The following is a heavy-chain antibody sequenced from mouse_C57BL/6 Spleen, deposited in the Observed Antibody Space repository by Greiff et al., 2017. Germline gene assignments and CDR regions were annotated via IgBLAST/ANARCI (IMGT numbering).Heavy chain of an antibody. CDR3: ARSPLLGYYAMDY. J-gene: IGHJ4*01. CDR2: INPNNGGT. Sequence: VQLQQSGPELVKPGASVKISCKASGYTFTDYYMNWVKQSHGKSLEWIGDINPNNGGTSYNQKFKGKATLTVDKSSSTAYMELRSLTSEDSAVYYCARSPLLGYYAMDYWGQGTSVTVSS. D-gene: IGHD4-1*01. V-gene: IGHV1-26*01. CDR1: GYTFTDYY.